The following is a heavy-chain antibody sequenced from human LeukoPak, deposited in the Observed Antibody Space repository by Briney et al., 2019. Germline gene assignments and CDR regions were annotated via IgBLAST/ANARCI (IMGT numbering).Heavy chain of an antibody. V-gene: IGHV4-4*07. Sequence: SETLSLTCTVSSGSINTYYWNWIRQPAGKGLEWIGRIYSSGSTTYNPSLKSRVIMSVDTTKTLIYLSLRSVTAADTAVYFCARGPGELDHWGQGTLVTVSS. D-gene: IGHD3-10*01. J-gene: IGHJ4*02. CDR2: IYSSGST. CDR1: SGSINTYY. CDR3: ARGPGELDH.